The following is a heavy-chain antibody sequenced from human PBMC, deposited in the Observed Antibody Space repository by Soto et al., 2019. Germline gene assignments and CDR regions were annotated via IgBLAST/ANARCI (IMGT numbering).Heavy chain of an antibody. CDR3: ARGPDIVVVVAATYFDY. V-gene: IGHV1-46*01. Sequence: ASVKVSCKASGYTFTSYYMHWVRQAPGQGLERMGIINPSGGSTSCAQKFQGRVTMTRDTSTSTVYMELSSLRSEDTAVYYCARGPDIVVVVAATYFDYWGQGTLVTVSS. CDR2: INPSGGST. CDR1: GYTFTSYY. J-gene: IGHJ4*02. D-gene: IGHD2-15*01.